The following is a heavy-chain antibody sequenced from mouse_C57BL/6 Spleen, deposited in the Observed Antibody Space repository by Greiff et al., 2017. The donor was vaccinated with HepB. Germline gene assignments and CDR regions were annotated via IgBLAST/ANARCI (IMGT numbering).Heavy chain of an antibody. CDR1: GFTFSSYT. D-gene: IGHD2-5*01. CDR3: ARQDSNYVHWYFDV. CDR2: ISGGGGNT. Sequence: DVMLVESGGGLVKPGGSLKLSCAASGFTFSSYTMSWVRQTPEKRLEWVATISGGGGNTYYPDSVKGRFTISRDNAKNTLYLQMSSLRSEDTALYYCARQDSNYVHWYFDVWGTGTTVTVSS. V-gene: IGHV5-9*01. J-gene: IGHJ1*03.